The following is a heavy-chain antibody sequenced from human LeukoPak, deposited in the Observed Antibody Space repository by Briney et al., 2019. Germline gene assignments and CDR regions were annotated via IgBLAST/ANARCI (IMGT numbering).Heavy chain of an antibody. CDR3: GRHAHNGDFAY. D-gene: IGHD2-8*01. V-gene: IGHV4-39*01. Sequence: SETLSLTCTVSGGSISIMNHYWGWIRQPPEKGLEWVGSILYSGNTWYTPSLKSRVTISVDTSRSQFSLKLTSVTAADTAVYYCGRHAHNGDFAYWGQGILVTVSS. CDR1: GGSISIMNHY. CDR2: ILYSGNT. J-gene: IGHJ4*02.